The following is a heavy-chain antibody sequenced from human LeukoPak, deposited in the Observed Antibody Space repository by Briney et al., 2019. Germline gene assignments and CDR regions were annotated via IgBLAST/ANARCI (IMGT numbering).Heavy chain of an antibody. D-gene: IGHD3-22*01. CDR3: ARVRITMIVRGGFDP. J-gene: IGHJ5*02. CDR2: INHSGST. Sequence: SETLSLTRAVYGGSFSGYYWSWIRQPPGKGLEWIGEINHSGSTNYNPSLKSRVTISVDTSKNQFSLKLSSVTAADTAVYYCARVRITMIVRGGFDPWGQGTLVTVSS. CDR1: GGSFSGYY. V-gene: IGHV4-34*01.